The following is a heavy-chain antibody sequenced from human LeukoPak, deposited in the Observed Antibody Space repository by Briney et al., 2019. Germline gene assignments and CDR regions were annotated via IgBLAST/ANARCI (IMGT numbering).Heavy chain of an antibody. V-gene: IGHV4-34*01. CDR1: GGSFSGYY. CDR3: ARALWFGELWLDY. J-gene: IGHJ4*02. Sequence: RPSETLSLTCAVYGGSFSGYYWSWIRQPPGKGLEWIGEINHSGSTNYNPSLKSRVTISVDTSKHQFSLKLSSVTAADTAVYYCARALWFGELWLDYWGQGTLVTVSS. D-gene: IGHD3-10*01. CDR2: INHSGST.